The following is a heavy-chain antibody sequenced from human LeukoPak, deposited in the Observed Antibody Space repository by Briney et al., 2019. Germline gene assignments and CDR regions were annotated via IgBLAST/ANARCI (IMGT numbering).Heavy chain of an antibody. J-gene: IGHJ4*02. CDR1: GGSFSGYY. Sequence: SETLSLTCAVYGGSFSGYYWSWIRQPPGKGLEWIGEINHSGSTNYNPSLKSRVTISVDTSKNQFSLKLSSVTAADTAVYYCARGRLRRKNGPVDYWGQGTLVTVSS. D-gene: IGHD5-12*01. CDR3: ARGRLRRKNGPVDY. V-gene: IGHV4-34*01. CDR2: INHSGST.